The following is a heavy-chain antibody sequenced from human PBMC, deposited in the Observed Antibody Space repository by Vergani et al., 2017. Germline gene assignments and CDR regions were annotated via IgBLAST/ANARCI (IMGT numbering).Heavy chain of an antibody. D-gene: IGHD5-18*01. J-gene: IGHJ2*01. Sequence: EVQLVESGGGLVQPGRSLRLSCAASGVTFDDYAMHWVRQAPGKGLEWVSGISWNSGSIGYADSVKGRFTISRDNAKNSLYLQMNSLRAEDMALYYCAKGSSYTAMANWYFDLWGRGTLVTVSS. V-gene: IGHV3-9*03. CDR1: GVTFDDYA. CDR3: AKGSSYTAMANWYFDL. CDR2: ISWNSGSI.